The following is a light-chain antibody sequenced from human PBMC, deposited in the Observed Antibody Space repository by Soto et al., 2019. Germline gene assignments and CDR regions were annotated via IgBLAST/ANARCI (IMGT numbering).Light chain of an antibody. J-gene: IGKJ4*01. Sequence: EIVMTQSPVTLSVSPGERATLSCRASQSVTNSYLAWYQQKPGQAPRLLIFGASTRAAGIPARFSGSGSGTEFTLTISSLQSEDFAVYYCQQYSNWPLTFGGGT. CDR1: QSVTNSY. CDR2: GAS. CDR3: QQYSNWPLT. V-gene: IGKV3-15*01.